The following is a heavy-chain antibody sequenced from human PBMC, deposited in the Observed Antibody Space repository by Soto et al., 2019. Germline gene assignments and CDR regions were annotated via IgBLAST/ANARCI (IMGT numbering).Heavy chain of an antibody. Sequence: GGSLRLSCAASGFTFSTYGMHWVRQAPGRGLEWVSFIWYDGSNKYYVDSVKGRFTFSRDNSKTTLYLQMNSLRAEDTAVYHSARDLQPGDHHYYYYWGQGTLATVSS. J-gene: IGHJ4*02. CDR3: ARDLQPGDHHYYYY. CDR1: GFTFSTYG. V-gene: IGHV3-33*01. CDR2: IWYDGSNK. D-gene: IGHD7-27*01.